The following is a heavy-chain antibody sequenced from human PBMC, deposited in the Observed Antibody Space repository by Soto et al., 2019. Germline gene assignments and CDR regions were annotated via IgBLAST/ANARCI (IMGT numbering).Heavy chain of an antibody. CDR1: GGSISSGDYY. CDR3: ARVSSGYDLPYYYYMDV. D-gene: IGHD5-12*01. V-gene: IGHV4-30-4*02. J-gene: IGHJ6*03. Sequence: PSETLSLTCTVSGGSISSGDYYWSWIRQPPGKGLEWIGYIYYSGSTYYNPSLKSRVTISVDTSKNQFSLKLSSVTAADTAVYYCARVSSGYDLPYYYYMDVWGKGTTVTVSS. CDR2: IYYSGST.